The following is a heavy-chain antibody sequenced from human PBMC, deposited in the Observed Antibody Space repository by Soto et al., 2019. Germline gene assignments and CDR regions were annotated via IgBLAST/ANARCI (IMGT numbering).Heavy chain of an antibody. Sequence: LCDTRTVADGNIIGNGGYWSWKQRPPGKGLEWIGEITHTGRTNYNPSLKSRVTISVDTSKNEFSLKLSSVTAADTSVYYCARIYCTSTTCYVVSWGQGTLVTVSS. J-gene: IGHJ4*02. CDR2: ITHTGRT. V-gene: IGHV4-34*01. CDR1: DGNIIGNGGY. D-gene: IGHD2-2*01. CDR3: ARIYCTSTTCYVVS.